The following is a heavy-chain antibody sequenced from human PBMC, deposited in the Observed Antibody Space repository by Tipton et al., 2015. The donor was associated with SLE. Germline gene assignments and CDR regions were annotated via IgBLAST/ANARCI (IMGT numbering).Heavy chain of an antibody. V-gene: IGHV4-39*07. Sequence: TLSLTCTVSADSISSSYYYWGWIRQPPGKGLEWIGSIYYSGNTYYSPSLKTRVTISVDTSNNHFSLKLSSVTAADTAVYYCARDERVVVPRAIIYFYGMDVWGQGTTVTVSS. CDR1: ADSISSSYYY. J-gene: IGHJ6*02. CDR3: ARDERVVVPRAIIYFYGMDV. D-gene: IGHD2-2*01. CDR2: IYYSGNT.